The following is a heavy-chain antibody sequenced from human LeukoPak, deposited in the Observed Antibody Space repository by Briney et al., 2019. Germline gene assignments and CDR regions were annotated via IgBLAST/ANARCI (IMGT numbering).Heavy chain of an antibody. D-gene: IGHD3-10*01. CDR3: ARAFTMVRGVIMFDY. V-gene: IGHV3-53*01. CDR2: IYPAGNT. Sequence: QPGGSLRLSCAASGFIVSNSYMSWVRQSPGKGLEWLSVIYPAGNTNNADSVKGRFTISRHNSENTLYLQMNSLRAEDTAVYYCARAFTMVRGVIMFDYWGQGTLVTVSS. CDR1: GFIVSNSY. J-gene: IGHJ4*02.